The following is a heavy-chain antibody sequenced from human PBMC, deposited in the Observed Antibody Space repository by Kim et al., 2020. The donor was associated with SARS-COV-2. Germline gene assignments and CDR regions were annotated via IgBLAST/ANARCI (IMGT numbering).Heavy chain of an antibody. J-gene: IGHJ3*02. Sequence: SETLSLTCAVYGGSFSGYYWSWIRQPPGKGLEWIGEINHSGSTNYNPSLKSRVTISVDTSKNQFSLKLSSVTAADTAVYYCARRRVPAAIRAFDIWGQGTMVTVSS. CDR1: GGSFSGYY. D-gene: IGHD2-2*01. V-gene: IGHV4-34*01. CDR3: ARRRVPAAIRAFDI. CDR2: INHSGST.